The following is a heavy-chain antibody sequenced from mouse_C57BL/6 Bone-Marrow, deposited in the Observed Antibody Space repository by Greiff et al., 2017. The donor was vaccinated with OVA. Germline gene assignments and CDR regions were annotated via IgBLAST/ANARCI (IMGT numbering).Heavy chain of an antibody. V-gene: IGHV1-62-3*01. CDR1: GYTFTSYW. J-gene: IGHJ1*03. Sequence: VQLQQPGAELVKPGASVKLSCKASGYTFTSYWMHWVKQRPGRGLEWIGRIDPNSGGTKDNEKFKSKAKLTVDKPASTAYMQLSSLTCENSAVYYCAREVLRYLWYFDVWGTGTTVTVSS. D-gene: IGHD1-1*01. CDR2: IDPNSGGT. CDR3: AREVLRYLWYFDV.